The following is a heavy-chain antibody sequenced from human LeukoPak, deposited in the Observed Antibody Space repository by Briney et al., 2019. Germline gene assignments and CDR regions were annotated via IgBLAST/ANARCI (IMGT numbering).Heavy chain of an antibody. CDR2: INHSGST. D-gene: IGHD3-3*01. CDR1: GGSFSGYY. J-gene: IGHJ4*02. Sequence: SETLSLTCAVYGGSFSGYYWSWIRQPPGKGLEWIGEINHSGSTNYNPPLKSRVTISVDTSKNQFSLKLSSVTAADTAVYYCARLRFLEWLLPEYYFDYWGQGTLVTVSS. V-gene: IGHV4-34*01. CDR3: ARLRFLEWLLPEYYFDY.